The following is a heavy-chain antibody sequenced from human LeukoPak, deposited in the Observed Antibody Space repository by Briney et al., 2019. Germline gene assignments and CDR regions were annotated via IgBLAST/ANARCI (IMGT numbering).Heavy chain of an antibody. CDR2: IYPGDSDT. Sequence: GESLKVSCKGSGYSFTSYWIGWVRQLPGKGLEWMGIIYPGDSDTRYSPSFQGQVTVSADKSISTAYLQWSSLKASDTAMYYCARLAVTDENYFDYWGQGTLVTVSS. J-gene: IGHJ4*02. D-gene: IGHD4-17*01. CDR3: ARLAVTDENYFDY. V-gene: IGHV5-51*01. CDR1: GYSFTSYW.